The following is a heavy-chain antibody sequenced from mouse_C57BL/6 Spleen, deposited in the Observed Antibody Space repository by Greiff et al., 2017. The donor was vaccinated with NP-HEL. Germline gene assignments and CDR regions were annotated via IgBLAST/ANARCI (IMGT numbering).Heavy chain of an antibody. J-gene: IGHJ1*03. V-gene: IGHV5-6*01. CDR2: ISSGGSYT. CDR3: ARGNYGSSNWYFDV. D-gene: IGHD1-1*01. CDR1: GFTFSSYG. Sequence: EVQLQESGGDLVKPGGSLKLSCAASGFTFSSYGMSWVRQTPDKRLEWVATISSGGSYTYYPDSVKGRFTISRDNAKNTLYLQMSSLKSEDTAMYYCARGNYGSSNWYFDVWGTGTTVTVSS.